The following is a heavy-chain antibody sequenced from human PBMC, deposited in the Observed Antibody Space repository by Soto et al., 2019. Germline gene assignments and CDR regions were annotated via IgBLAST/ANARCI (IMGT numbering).Heavy chain of an antibody. V-gene: IGHV3-7*01. CDR3: TRNRAKLDT. D-gene: IGHD1-26*01. CDR2: IKQDGSEK. CDR1: GLTLTTYC. Sequence: RGSLRLSFVASGLTLTTYCMTWVRQAPGKGLEWVANIKQDGSEKYYVDSVKGRFTIARDDAENSLYLQMNNLRAEDTAVYYCTRNRAKLDTWGQGTPVTVSS. J-gene: IGHJ5*02.